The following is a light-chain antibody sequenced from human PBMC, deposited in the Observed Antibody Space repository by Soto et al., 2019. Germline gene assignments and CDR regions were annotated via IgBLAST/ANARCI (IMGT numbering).Light chain of an antibody. CDR1: QSVNQK. J-gene: IGKJ2*01. Sequence: EIVLTQSPATLSVSPGERATLSCXXXQSVNQKLGWYQQKPGQAPRLLIYVASYRATGIPARFSGSGSGTEYTLTISNLQAEDFAVYYCQQFNNWPHTFGQGTRLEIK. CDR3: QQFNNWPHT. V-gene: IGKV3-15*01. CDR2: VAS.